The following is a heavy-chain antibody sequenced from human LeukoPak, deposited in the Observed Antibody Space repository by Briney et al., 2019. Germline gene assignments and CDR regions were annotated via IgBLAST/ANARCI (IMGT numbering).Heavy chain of an antibody. J-gene: IGHJ4*02. Sequence: PGGSLRLSCAASGFTFNTFNMNWVRQAPGKGLEWVSSITSGGDYIYYADSVKGRFTTSRDSAKNSLSLQLNSLRVEDTAVYYCARGHYDVLAASYKWTPDYWGQRTLVTVSS. CDR1: GFTFNTFN. D-gene: IGHD3-9*01. V-gene: IGHV3-21*01. CDR3: ARGHYDVLAASYKWTPDY. CDR2: ITSGGDYI.